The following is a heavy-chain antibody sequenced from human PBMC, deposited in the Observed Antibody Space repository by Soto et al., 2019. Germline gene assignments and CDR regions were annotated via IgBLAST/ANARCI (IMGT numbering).Heavy chain of an antibody. CDR2: TRNKANSYTT. CDR1: GFTFSDHY. V-gene: IGHV3-72*01. CDR3: ARGYCSNGVCYRYIDL. J-gene: IGHJ2*01. Sequence: EVQLVESGRGLVQPGGSLRLSCAASGFTFSDHYMDWVRQAPGKGLEWVGRTRNKANSYTTEYAASVKGRFTISRDDSKNSLYLQMNSLKTEDTAVYYCARGYCSNGVCYRYIDLWGRGTLVTVSS. D-gene: IGHD2-8*01.